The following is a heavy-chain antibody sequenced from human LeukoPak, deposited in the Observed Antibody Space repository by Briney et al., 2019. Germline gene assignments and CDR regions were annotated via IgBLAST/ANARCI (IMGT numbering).Heavy chain of an antibody. CDR3: ARVSGLLWFGELLPSYYYCGMDV. CDR2: IYYSGST. Sequence: SETLSLTCTVSGGSISSYYWSWIRQPPGKGLEWIGYIYYSGSTNYNPSLKSRVTISVDTSKNQFSLKLSSVTAADTAVYYCARVSGLLWFGELLPSYYYCGMDVWGQGTTVTVSS. J-gene: IGHJ6*02. D-gene: IGHD3-10*01. CDR1: GGSISSYY. V-gene: IGHV4-59*01.